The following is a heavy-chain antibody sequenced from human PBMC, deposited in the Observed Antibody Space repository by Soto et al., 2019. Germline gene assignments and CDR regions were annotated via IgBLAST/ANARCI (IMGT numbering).Heavy chain of an antibody. D-gene: IGHD3-16*01. J-gene: IGHJ5*02. V-gene: IGHV1-46*01. CDR1: GYPFINFY. CDR3: AREFPSTYWFDP. Sequence: ASVKVSCKTSGYPFINFYVHWVRQAPGQGLEWLGNINPRADSTVYAPKFEDRVSMTRDTSTSTVYMELSSLTSDDTAMYYCAREFPSTYWFDPWGHGTLVTVS. CDR2: INPRADST.